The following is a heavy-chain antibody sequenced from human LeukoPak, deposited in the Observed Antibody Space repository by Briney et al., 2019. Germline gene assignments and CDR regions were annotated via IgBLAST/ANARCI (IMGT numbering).Heavy chain of an antibody. J-gene: IGHJ4*02. CDR3: AKDTLRYSSSSDPPGY. CDR2: ISGSGGST. V-gene: IGHV3-23*01. CDR1: GFTFSSYA. D-gene: IGHD6-13*01. Sequence: GGSLRLFCAASGFTFSSYAMSWVHQAPGKGLEWVSAISGSGGSTYYADSVKGRFTISRDNSKNTLYLQMNSLRAEDTAVYYCAKDTLRYSSSSDPPGYWGQGTLVTVSS.